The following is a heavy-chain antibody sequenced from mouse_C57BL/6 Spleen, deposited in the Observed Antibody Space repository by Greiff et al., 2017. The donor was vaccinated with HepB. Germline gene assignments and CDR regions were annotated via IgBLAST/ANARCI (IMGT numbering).Heavy chain of an antibody. CDR1: GFTFSDYY. CDR2: ISNGGGST. CDR3: ARAPYYYGSTLDY. J-gene: IGHJ2*01. D-gene: IGHD1-1*01. V-gene: IGHV5-12*01. Sequence: EVQGVESGGGLVQPGGSLKLSCAASGFTFSDYYMYWVRQTPEKRLEWVAYISNGGGSTYYPDTVKGRFTISRDNAKNTLYLQMSRLKSEDTAMYYCARAPYYYGSTLDYWGQGTTLTVSS.